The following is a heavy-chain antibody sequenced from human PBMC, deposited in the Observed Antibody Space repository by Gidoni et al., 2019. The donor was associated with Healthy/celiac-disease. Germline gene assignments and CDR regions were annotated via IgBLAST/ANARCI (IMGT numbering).Heavy chain of an antibody. CDR1: GYSISSSKW. CDR2: IYYSGST. Sequence: QVQLQDSGPGLVKPSDTLSLTCAVSGYSISSSKWWGWSRQPPGKGLEWIGYIYYSGSTYYNPSLKSRVTMSVDTAKNQFALKLSSVTAVDTAVYYCARNPPDYGYYGMDVWGQGTTVTVSS. V-gene: IGHV4-28*01. CDR3: ARNPPDYGYYGMDV. J-gene: IGHJ6*02.